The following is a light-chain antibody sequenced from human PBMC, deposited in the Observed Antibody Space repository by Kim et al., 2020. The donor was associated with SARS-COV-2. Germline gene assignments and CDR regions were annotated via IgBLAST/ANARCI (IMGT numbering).Light chain of an antibody. CDR1: KVGRQN. CDR3: QVWENSRDQVV. J-gene: IGLJ1*01. V-gene: IGLV3-21*02. Sequence: SYELTQPPSVSVAPGQTATITCEGDKVGRQNVHRYQQKSGQAPVLVVYDDSDRPSGIPERFSGSNSGNTATLTISRVEVGDEADYYCQVWENSRDQVVFG. CDR2: DDS.